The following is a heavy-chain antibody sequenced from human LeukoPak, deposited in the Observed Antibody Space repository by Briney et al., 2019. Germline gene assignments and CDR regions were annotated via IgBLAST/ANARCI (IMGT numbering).Heavy chain of an antibody. CDR3: ARGGRYYYDSSGYFDY. J-gene: IGHJ4*02. CDR2: YPGDSDT. D-gene: IGHD3-22*01. Sequence: YPGDSDTRYSPSFQGQVTISADKSISTAYLQWSSLKASDTAMYYCARGGRYYYDSSGYFDYWGQGTLVTVSS. V-gene: IGHV5-51*01.